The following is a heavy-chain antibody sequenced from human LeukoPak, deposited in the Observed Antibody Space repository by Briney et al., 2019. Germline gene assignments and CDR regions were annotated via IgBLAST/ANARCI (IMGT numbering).Heavy chain of an antibody. Sequence: SETLSLTCAVSGGSISSSNWWSWVRQPPGKGLEWIGEINHSGSINYNPSLKSRVTISVDTSKNQFSLKLSSVTAADTAVYYCARDIVVVVAAINWFDPWGQGTLVTVSS. CDR1: GGSISSSNW. CDR2: INHSGSI. J-gene: IGHJ5*02. CDR3: ARDIVVVVAAINWFDP. V-gene: IGHV4-4*02. D-gene: IGHD2-15*01.